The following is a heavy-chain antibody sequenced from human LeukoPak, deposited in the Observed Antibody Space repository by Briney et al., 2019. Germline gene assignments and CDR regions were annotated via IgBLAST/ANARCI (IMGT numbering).Heavy chain of an antibody. CDR3: ARHSSGWYAFDI. D-gene: IGHD6-19*01. CDR1: GGSISSGGYY. CDR2: IYHSGST. J-gene: IGHJ3*02. Sequence: SETLSLTCTVSGGSISSGGYYWSWIRQPPGKGLEWIGYIYHSGSTYYNPSLKSRVTISVDRSKNQFSLKLSSVTAADTAAYYCARHSSGWYAFDIWGQGTMVTVSS. V-gene: IGHV4-30-2*01.